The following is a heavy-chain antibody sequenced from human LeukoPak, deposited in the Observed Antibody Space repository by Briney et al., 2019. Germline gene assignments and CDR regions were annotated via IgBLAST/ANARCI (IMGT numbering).Heavy chain of an antibody. CDR1: GGSFSGYY. CDR2: INHSGST. D-gene: IGHD3-16*01. Sequence: PSETLSLTCAVYGGSFSGYYWSWIRQRPGKGLEWIGEINHSGSTNYNPSLKSRVTISVDTSKNQFSLKLSSVTAADTAVYYCARVWGGPDYWGQGTLVTVSS. CDR3: ARVWGGPDY. V-gene: IGHV4-34*01. J-gene: IGHJ4*02.